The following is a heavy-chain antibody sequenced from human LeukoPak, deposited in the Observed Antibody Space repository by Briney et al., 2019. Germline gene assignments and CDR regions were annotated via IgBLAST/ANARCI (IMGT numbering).Heavy chain of an antibody. Sequence: SETLSLTCAVYGGSFSGYYWSWIRQPPGKGLEWIGEINHSGSTNYNPSLKSRVTISVDTSKNQFSLKLSPVTAADTAVYYCARSEQSYYYYGMDVWGQGTTVTVSS. J-gene: IGHJ6*02. CDR2: INHSGST. CDR1: GGSFSGYY. V-gene: IGHV4-34*01. CDR3: ARSEQSYYYYGMDV. D-gene: IGHD1/OR15-1a*01.